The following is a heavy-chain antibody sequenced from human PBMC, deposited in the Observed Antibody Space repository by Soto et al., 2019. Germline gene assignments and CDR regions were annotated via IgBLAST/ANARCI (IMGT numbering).Heavy chain of an antibody. CDR2: IYYSGST. CDR3: ARRGGAVAADGFDY. J-gene: IGHJ4*02. CDR1: GGSISSSSYY. V-gene: IGHV4-39*01. D-gene: IGHD6-19*01. Sequence: SETLSLTCTVSGGSISSSSYYWGWIRQPPGKGLEWIGSIYYSGSTYYNPSLKSRVTISVDTSKNQFSLKLSSVTAADTAVYYCARRGGAVAADGFDYWGQGTLVTVSS.